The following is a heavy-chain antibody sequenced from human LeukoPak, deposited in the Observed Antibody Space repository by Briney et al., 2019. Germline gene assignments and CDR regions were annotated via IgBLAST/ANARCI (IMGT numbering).Heavy chain of an antibody. CDR2: IYTSGST. CDR3: ARVGQLGIYYFDY. Sequence: SETPSLTCNVSGGSISSHYWSWIRQPAGKGLEWIGRIYTSGSTNYNPSLKSRVTVSLDTSKNQFSLKLSSVTAADTAVYYCARVGQLGIYYFDYWGQGTLVTVSS. D-gene: IGHD1-1*01. CDR1: GGSISSHY. J-gene: IGHJ4*02. V-gene: IGHV4-4*07.